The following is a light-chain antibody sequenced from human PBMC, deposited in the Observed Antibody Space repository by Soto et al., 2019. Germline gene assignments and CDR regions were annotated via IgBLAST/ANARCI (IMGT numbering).Light chain of an antibody. J-gene: IGLJ3*02. Sequence: QSALPQPASVSGSPGQSITISCTGTSSDVGGYNYVSWYQQHPGKAPKRMIYEVSNRPSGVSNRFSGSKSGNTASLTISGLQAEDEADYYCSSYTSSSRVFGGGTKLTVL. CDR2: EVS. CDR3: SSYTSSSRV. V-gene: IGLV2-14*01. CDR1: SSDVGGYNY.